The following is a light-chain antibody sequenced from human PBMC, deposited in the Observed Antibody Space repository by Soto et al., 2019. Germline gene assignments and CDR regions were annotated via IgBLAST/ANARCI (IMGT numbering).Light chain of an antibody. CDR3: SSYTSSSTPVV. CDR1: SSDVGGYNY. J-gene: IGLJ2*01. CDR2: DVS. V-gene: IGLV2-14*01. Sequence: QSALTQPASVSGSPGQSITISCTGTSSDVGGYNYVSWYQQHPGKAPKLMIYDVSNRPSGVSNRFPGSKSGNTASLTISGLQAEDEADYYCSSYTSSSTPVVFGGGTQLTV.